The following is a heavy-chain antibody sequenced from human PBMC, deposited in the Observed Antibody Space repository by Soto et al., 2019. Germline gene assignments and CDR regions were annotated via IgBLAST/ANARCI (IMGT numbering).Heavy chain of an antibody. CDR1: GYRFTNNW. J-gene: IGHJ4*02. V-gene: IGHV5-51*01. D-gene: IGHD3-10*01. CDR3: ARHYNGFDY. CDR2: IYSGDSDT. Sequence: GESLKISCKDSGYRFTNNWIAWVRQMPGKGLEWIGVIYSGDSDTRYSPSFQGQVTISADKSINTAYLQWNSLRASDTAMYYCARHYNGFDYWGKGTLVTVSS.